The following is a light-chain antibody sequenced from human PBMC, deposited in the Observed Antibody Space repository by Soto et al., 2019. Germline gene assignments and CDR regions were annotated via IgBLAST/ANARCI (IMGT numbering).Light chain of an antibody. Sequence: DIQMTQSPSSLSASVGDRVTVTCRASQSITTYLNWYQQKPGKAPKLLVYAASRLQRGVPSRFSASGSGTDFSLTISSLQPEDFATYYCQQSYSSPRFTFGPGTKVDIK. CDR2: AAS. CDR3: QQSYSSPRFT. CDR1: QSITTY. V-gene: IGKV1-39*01. J-gene: IGKJ3*01.